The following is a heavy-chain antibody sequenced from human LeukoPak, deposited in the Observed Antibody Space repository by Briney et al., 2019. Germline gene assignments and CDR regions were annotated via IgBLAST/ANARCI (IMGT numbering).Heavy chain of an antibody. CDR1: GFTFSAYD. CDR3: ARDRPYGGNQRGLYYYYYYMDV. J-gene: IGHJ6*03. Sequence: GGSLRLSCAASGFTFSAYDMNWVRQAPGKGREWVASISSSSSYIYYADSVKGRFTISRDNAKNSLYLQMNSLRAEDTAVYYCARDRPYGGNQRGLYYYYYYMDVWGKGTTVTVSS. V-gene: IGHV3-21*01. D-gene: IGHD4-23*01. CDR2: ISSSSSYI.